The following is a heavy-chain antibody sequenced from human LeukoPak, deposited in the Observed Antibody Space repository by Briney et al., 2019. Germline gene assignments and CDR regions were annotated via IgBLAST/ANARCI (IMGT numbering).Heavy chain of an antibody. D-gene: IGHD6-6*01. Sequence: ASVKVSCKASGHTFTTYYVHLVRQAPGQGLEWMGVINPSGDGTNYPQKFQGRVTITRDTSASTAYMELGSLRSEDTAVYYCASSKHPAGSSSSDFDYWGQGTLVTVSS. V-gene: IGHV1-46*01. CDR2: INPSGDGT. CDR1: GHTFTTYY. J-gene: IGHJ4*02. CDR3: ASSKHPAGSSSSDFDY.